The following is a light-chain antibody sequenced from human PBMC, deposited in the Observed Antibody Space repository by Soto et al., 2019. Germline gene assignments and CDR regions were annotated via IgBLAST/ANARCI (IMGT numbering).Light chain of an antibody. Sequence: DIKMTQSPSSLSASVGDRVTISCQASQDISNSLKWYQQKPGKAPELLIYDAYNSETGVPSRFSGSGTGTDFTLTISSLQPEDIATYYCQHYNNLPPTFGPGTNVDIK. V-gene: IGKV1-33*01. CDR3: QHYNNLPPT. CDR2: DAY. J-gene: IGKJ3*01. CDR1: QDISNS.